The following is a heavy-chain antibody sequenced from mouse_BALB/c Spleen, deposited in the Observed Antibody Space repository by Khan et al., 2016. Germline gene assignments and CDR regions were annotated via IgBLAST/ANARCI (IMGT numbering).Heavy chain of an antibody. CDR2: IDPENGHT. D-gene: IGHD2-12*01. V-gene: IGHV14-1*02. CDR3: SGEISYHTSRGFAY. CDR1: GFNIKDYY. J-gene: IGHJ3*01. Sequence: VQLQQPGAELVRPGALVKLSCKASGFNIKDYYLHWVKQRPEQGLEWVGWIDPENGHTIYDPKFQGKASMTADTSSNTAYLQLSSLTSEYTAVYYCSGEISYHTSRGFAYWGQGTLVTVSA.